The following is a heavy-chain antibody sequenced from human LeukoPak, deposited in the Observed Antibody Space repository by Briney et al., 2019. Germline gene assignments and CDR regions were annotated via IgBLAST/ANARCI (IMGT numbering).Heavy chain of an antibody. CDR1: GFTFSSYA. J-gene: IGHJ6*03. Sequence: GGSLRLSCAASGFTFSSYAMHWVRQAPGKGLEWVAVISYDGSNKYYADSVKGRFTISRDNSKNTLYLQMNSLRAEDTAVYYCARDLYYDFWSGYYTGFIDYYMDVWGKGTTVTVSS. CDR3: ARDLYYDFWSGYYTGFIDYYMDV. D-gene: IGHD3-3*01. CDR2: ISYDGSNK. V-gene: IGHV3-30*01.